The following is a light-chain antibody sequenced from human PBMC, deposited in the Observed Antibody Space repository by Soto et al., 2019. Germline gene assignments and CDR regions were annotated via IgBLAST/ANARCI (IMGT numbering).Light chain of an antibody. CDR3: QQYGTSPRT. CDR2: GVS. V-gene: IGKV3-20*01. Sequence: EIVLTQSPGTLSLSPGERATLSCRASQSVRSSYLAWYQQKLGQAPRLIIYGVSNRATGIPDRFSGSGSGTDFTLTISRLESEDFAVYYCQQYGTSPRTFGQGTKVEIK. J-gene: IGKJ1*01. CDR1: QSVRSSY.